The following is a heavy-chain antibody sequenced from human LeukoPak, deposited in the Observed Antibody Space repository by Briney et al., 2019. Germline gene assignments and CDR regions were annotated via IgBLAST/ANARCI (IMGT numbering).Heavy chain of an antibody. CDR2: ISGDGGST. V-gene: IGHV3-23*01. D-gene: IGHD3-10*01. CDR1: GFTFSSYS. J-gene: IGHJ4*02. Sequence: GGSLRLSCAASGFTFSSYSMNWVRHAPGKGLEWVSLISGDGGSTYYADSVKGRFTISRDNSKNTLYLQMNSLRAEDTAVYYCAKKRYYYGSGSYNEFDYWGQGTLVTVSS. CDR3: AKKRYYYGSGSYNEFDY.